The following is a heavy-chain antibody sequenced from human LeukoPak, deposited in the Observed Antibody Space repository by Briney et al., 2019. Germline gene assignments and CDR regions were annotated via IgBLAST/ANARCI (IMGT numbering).Heavy chain of an antibody. V-gene: IGHV1-2*06. CDR2: VNPNRGGT. J-gene: IGHJ4*02. D-gene: IGHD3/OR15-3a*01. CDR1: GYTFTGYF. CDR3: ARGRMIFGVITHLFDY. Sequence: ASVKVSCKASGYTFTGYFLHWVRQAPGRGLEWMGRVNPNRGGTNYAQKFQGRVTMTRDTSISTAYMELSRLRSDDTAVYYCARGRMIFGVITHLFDYWGQGTLVTVSS.